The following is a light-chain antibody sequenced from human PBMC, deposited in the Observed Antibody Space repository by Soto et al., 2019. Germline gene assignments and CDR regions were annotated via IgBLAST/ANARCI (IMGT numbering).Light chain of an antibody. Sequence: EIVSTHSLGTLSFSPVEIANLSCKASQSVYNTFLAWYQQKPGQAPRLLIYGTSSRATGIPDRISGSGSGTDFTLTISGLEPEDFAVYYCQKYGTSPHTCGQGTKGDIK. CDR2: GTS. CDR3: QKYGTSPHT. J-gene: IGKJ1*01. V-gene: IGKV3-20*01. CDR1: QSVYNTF.